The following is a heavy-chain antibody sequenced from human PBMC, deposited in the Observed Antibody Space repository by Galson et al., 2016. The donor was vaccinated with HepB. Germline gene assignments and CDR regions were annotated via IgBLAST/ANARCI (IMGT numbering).Heavy chain of an antibody. CDR1: GGPFSSYA. D-gene: IGHD3-10*01. J-gene: IGHJ4*01. CDR3: TRDPGAGRGSESYWD. CDR2: IIPIFGTA. Sequence: SVKVSCKASGGPFSSYAFSWVRQAPGQGLEWMGGIIPIFGTANYAQKFPGRVTITADKSTKTVYMQLSSLRSEDTAVYYCTRDPGAGRGSESYWDWGQGTLVTVSS. V-gene: IGHV1-69*06.